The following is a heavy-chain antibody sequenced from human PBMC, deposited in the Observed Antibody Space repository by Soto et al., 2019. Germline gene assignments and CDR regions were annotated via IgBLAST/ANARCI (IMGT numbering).Heavy chain of an antibody. CDR2: IYYSGST. Sequence: SETLSLTCTVSGGSISSSSYYWGWIRQPPGKGLEWIGSIYYSGSTYYNPSLKSRVTISVDTSKNQFSLKLSSVTAADTAVYYCARADYYYDSSGYYRSLYFDYWGQGTLVTVSS. V-gene: IGHV4-39*01. D-gene: IGHD3-22*01. CDR3: ARADYYYDSSGYYRSLYFDY. J-gene: IGHJ4*02. CDR1: GGSISSSSYY.